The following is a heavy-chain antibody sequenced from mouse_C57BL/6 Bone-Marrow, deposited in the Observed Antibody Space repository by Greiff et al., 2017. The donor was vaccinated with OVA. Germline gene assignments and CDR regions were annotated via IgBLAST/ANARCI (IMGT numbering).Heavy chain of an antibody. CDR1: GYTFTSYW. V-gene: IGHV1-72*01. CDR3: ARGVDGYYYCDY. J-gene: IGHJ2*01. CDR2: VDPKSGGT. D-gene: IGHD2-3*01. Sequence: QVQLQQPGAELVKPGASVRLSCKASGYTFTSYWMDWVRQRPGRGLGWIGRVDPKSGGTKYNEKFKSKATLTVDKPSSTAYMQHSSLTSDDSAVYYCARGVDGYYYCDYWGQGTTLTVSS.